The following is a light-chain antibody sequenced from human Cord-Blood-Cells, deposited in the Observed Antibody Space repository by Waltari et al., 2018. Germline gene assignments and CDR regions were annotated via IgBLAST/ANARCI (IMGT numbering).Light chain of an antibody. Sequence: DIQMTQSPSTLSASVGDRVTITCRASQRISSWLAWYQQKPGKAPKRLIYDASSVESGVPSRFSSSGAGTEFTLTISSLQPDDCATYYCQQYNSYSWTFGQGTKVEIK. V-gene: IGKV1-5*01. CDR3: QQYNSYSWT. CDR1: QRISSW. J-gene: IGKJ1*01. CDR2: DAS.